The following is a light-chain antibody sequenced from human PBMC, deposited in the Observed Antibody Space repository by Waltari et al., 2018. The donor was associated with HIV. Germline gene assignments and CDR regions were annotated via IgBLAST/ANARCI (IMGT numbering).Light chain of an antibody. Sequence: QSALTQPASVSGSPGQSITISCTGTRSDVGSYNLVSWYQQHPGKAPKLRIYEGSKRPSGVSNRFSGSKSGNTASLTISGLQAEDEADYYCCSYAGTSPYVFGTGTKVTVL. CDR2: EGS. CDR1: RSDVGSYNL. V-gene: IGLV2-23*01. J-gene: IGLJ1*01. CDR3: CSYAGTSPYV.